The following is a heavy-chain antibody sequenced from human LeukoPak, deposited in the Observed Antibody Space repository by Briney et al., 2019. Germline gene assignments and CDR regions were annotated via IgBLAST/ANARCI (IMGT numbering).Heavy chain of an antibody. CDR1: GFTFSSYD. V-gene: IGHV3-13*01. CDR2: IVTAGDT. CDR3: ASFPPYMVRTDAFDI. Sequence: PGGSLRLSCAASGFTFSSYDMHWVRHATGKGLEWVSSIVTAGDTYYTGSVKGRFTISRENAKNSLSLQMNSLRAGDTAVYYCASFPPYMVRTDAFDIWGQGTMVTVSS. D-gene: IGHD3-10*01. J-gene: IGHJ3*02.